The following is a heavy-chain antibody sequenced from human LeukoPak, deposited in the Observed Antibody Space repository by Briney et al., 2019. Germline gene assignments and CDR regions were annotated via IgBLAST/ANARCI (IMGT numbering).Heavy chain of an antibody. CDR3: ARVWKWEQYFDP. Sequence: PGGSLRLSCAASGFTFDGYGMSWVRQAPGKGLEWVSGINWNGGSTGYADSVKGRFTISRDNAKNSLYLQMNSLRAEDTALYYYARVWKWEQYFDPWGQGTLVTVSS. J-gene: IGHJ5*02. D-gene: IGHD1-26*01. CDR1: GFTFDGYG. V-gene: IGHV3-20*04. CDR2: INWNGGST.